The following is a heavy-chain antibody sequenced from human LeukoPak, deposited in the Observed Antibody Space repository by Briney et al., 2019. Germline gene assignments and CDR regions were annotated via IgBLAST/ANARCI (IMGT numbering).Heavy chain of an antibody. V-gene: IGHV3-23*01. D-gene: IGHD1-20*01. Sequence: GGSLRLSCAASGFTLSSYATSWVRQAPGKGLEWVSAISDSGNTYHADSVKGRFTISRDNSKNTLYLQVNSLRAEDTAVYYCARDEVTGMDYYYYYMDVWGKGTTVTVSS. CDR3: ARDEVTGMDYYYYYMDV. CDR1: GFTLSSYA. J-gene: IGHJ6*03. CDR2: ISDSGNT.